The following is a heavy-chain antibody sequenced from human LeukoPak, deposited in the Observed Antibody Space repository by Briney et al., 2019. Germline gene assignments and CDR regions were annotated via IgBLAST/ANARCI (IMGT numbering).Heavy chain of an antibody. Sequence: GGSLRLSCAASGFTFSSYAMSWVRQAPGKGPEWVSAISGSGGSTYYADSVKGRFTISRDNSKNTLHLQMNSLRAEDTAVYYCAKSLGARGAYYFDYWGQGTLVTVSS. J-gene: IGHJ4*02. CDR2: ISGSGGST. CDR3: AKSLGARGAYYFDY. CDR1: GFTFSSYA. D-gene: IGHD4/OR15-4a*01. V-gene: IGHV3-23*01.